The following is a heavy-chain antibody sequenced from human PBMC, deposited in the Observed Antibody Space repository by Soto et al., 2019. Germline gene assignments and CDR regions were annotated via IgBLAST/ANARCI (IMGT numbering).Heavy chain of an antibody. J-gene: IGHJ4*02. Sequence: GRSLRLSCAASGFTFSSYAMSWVRQAPGKGLEWVSAISGSGGSTYYADSVKGRFTISRDNSKNTLYLQMNSLRAEDTAVYYCAKTRSNYDIVVVVAAASSDYWGQGTLVTVSS. CDR2: ISGSGGST. CDR1: GFTFSSYA. V-gene: IGHV3-23*01. CDR3: AKTRSNYDIVVVVAAASSDY. D-gene: IGHD2-15*01.